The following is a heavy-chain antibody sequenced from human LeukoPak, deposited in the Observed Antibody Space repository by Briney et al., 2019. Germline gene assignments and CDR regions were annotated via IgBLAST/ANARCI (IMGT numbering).Heavy chain of an antibody. J-gene: IGHJ3*02. CDR3: ARAYSGSPGAFDI. CDR2: IWYDGSNK. D-gene: IGHD1-26*01. V-gene: IGHV3-33*01. Sequence: GGSLRLSCAASGFTFSSYGMHWFRQAPGKGLEWVAVIWYDGSNKYYADSVKGRFTISRDNSKNTLYLQMNSLRAEDTAVYYCARAYSGSPGAFDIWGQGTMVTVSS. CDR1: GFTFSSYG.